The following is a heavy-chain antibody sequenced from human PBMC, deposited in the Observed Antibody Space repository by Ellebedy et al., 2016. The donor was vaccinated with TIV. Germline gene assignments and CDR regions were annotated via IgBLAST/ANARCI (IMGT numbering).Heavy chain of an antibody. Sequence: SGPTLVKPTQTLTLTCTFSGFSLTSIGMCVNWVRQPPGKAPEWLARIDWDGDTHYSTSLRTRLTISKDTSKNQVVLTMTDMDPVDSGTYYCARMAVTMVGGVIIGGMDVWGQGTTVTVSS. CDR2: IDWDGDT. D-gene: IGHD3-10*01. CDR3: ARMAVTMVGGVIIGGMDV. CDR1: GFSLTSIGMC. J-gene: IGHJ6*02. V-gene: IGHV2-70*19.